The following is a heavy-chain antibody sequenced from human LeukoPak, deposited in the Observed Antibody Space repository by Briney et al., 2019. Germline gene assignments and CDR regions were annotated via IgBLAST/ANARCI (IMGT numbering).Heavy chain of an antibody. CDR2: VYHNGDT. CDR3: ARRRDERGYKDIFDI. Sequence: SETLSLTCTVSGGSVSDYRSYWPWIRQPPGKGLEWVGSVYHNGDTYYNPALKSRVTISVDTSKNQFSLKLSLVTAADTAVYYCARRRDERGYKDIFDIWGQGTMVTVSS. V-gene: IGHV4-39*07. D-gene: IGHD5-18*01. J-gene: IGHJ3*02. CDR1: GGSVSDYRSY.